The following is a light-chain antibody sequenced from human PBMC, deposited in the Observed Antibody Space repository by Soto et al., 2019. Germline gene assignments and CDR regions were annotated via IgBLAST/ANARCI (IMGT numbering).Light chain of an antibody. V-gene: IGLV1-47*02. J-gene: IGLJ2*01. Sequence: QSVLTQPPSASGTPGQRVTISCSGSSSNIETNDIYWHQQLPGSAPKLLIYSNDQRPSGVPDRFSASKSGTSASLAISGLRYEDEAEYFCATWYDSLSGVVFGGGTKLTVL. CDR2: SND. CDR1: SSNIETND. CDR3: ATWYDSLSGVV.